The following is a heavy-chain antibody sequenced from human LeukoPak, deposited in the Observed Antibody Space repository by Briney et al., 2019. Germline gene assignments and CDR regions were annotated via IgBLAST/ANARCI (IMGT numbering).Heavy chain of an antibody. CDR3: ARRRDLYSGSYYPFDY. CDR1: GYSFTSYW. V-gene: IGHV5-51*01. D-gene: IGHD1-26*01. CDR2: IYPGDSDT. J-gene: IGHJ4*02. Sequence: GESLKISCKGSGYSFTSYWIGWVRQMPGKGLEWMGIIYPGDSDTRYSPSFQGQVTISADKSISTAYLQWSSLKTSDTAMYYCARRRDLYSGSYYPFDYWGQGTLVTVSS.